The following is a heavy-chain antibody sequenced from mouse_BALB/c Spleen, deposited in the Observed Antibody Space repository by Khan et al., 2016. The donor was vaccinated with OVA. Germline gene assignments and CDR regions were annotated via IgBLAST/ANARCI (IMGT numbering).Heavy chain of an antibody. J-gene: IGHJ3*01. CDR3: ARQGCGGIAY. CDR1: GYTFTDYI. Sequence: VQLQQSGPELVKPGASVKIPCKASGYTFTDYIIDWVKQSHGQSLEWIGDINPNNGGTICNQKFKGKATLTVDKSSSTAYMELSSLPSEDPAVYYCARQGCGGIAYWDQGTLVTVSA. V-gene: IGHV1-18*01. CDR2: INPNNGGT. D-gene: IGHD1-1*02.